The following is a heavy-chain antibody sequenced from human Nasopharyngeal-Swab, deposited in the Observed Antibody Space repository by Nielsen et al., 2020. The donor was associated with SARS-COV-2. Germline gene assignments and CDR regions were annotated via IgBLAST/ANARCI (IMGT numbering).Heavy chain of an antibody. D-gene: IGHD2-21*01. J-gene: IGHJ3*02. Sequence: SETLSLTCTVSGGSISSGGYYWSWIRQHPGKGLEWIGYIYYSGSTYYNPSLKSRVTISVDTSKNQFSLKLSSVTAADTAVYYCARAGILWGINAFDIWCQGTMVTVSS. CDR2: IYYSGST. CDR3: ARAGILWGINAFDI. CDR1: GGSISSGGYY. V-gene: IGHV4-31*03.